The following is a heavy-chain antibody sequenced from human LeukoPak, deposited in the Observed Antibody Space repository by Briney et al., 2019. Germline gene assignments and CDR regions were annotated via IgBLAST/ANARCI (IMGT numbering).Heavy chain of an antibody. D-gene: IGHD2-2*01. J-gene: IGHJ5*02. CDR3: ASLGYCRSTSCLNWFDP. Sequence: ASVKVSCKASGYTFTGYYMHWVPQAPAQGLEWMGWINPNSGGTNYAQKFQGRVTMTRDTSISTAYMELSRLRSDDAAVYYCASLGYCRSTSCLNWFDPWGQGTLVTVSS. CDR2: INPNSGGT. CDR1: GYTFTGYY. V-gene: IGHV1-2*02.